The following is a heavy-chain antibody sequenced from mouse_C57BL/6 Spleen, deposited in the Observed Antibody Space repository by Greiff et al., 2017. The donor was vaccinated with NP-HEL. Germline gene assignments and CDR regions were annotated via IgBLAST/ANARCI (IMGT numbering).Heavy chain of an antibody. CDR2: IRNKANGYTT. J-gene: IGHJ2*01. Sequence: EVMLMESGGGLVQPGGSLSLSCAASGFTFTDYYMSWVRQPPGKALEWLGFIRNKANGYTTEYSASVKGRFTISRDNSQSILYLQMNALRAEDSATYYCARSGTRGYFDYWGQGTTLTVSS. V-gene: IGHV7-3*01. D-gene: IGHD4-1*01. CDR3: ARSGTRGYFDY. CDR1: GFTFTDYY.